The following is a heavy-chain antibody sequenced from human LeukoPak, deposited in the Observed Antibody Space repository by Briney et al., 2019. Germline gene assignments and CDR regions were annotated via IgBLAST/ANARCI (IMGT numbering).Heavy chain of an antibody. CDR1: GFTFNNYA. J-gene: IGHJ6*02. Sequence: GGSLRLSCSASGFTFNNYAMYWVRQAPGKELEHVSVTHGNGGNTCYADSVKGRFTISRDNSKNTLYLQLSSLRVEDTAVYYCVRDNYGMDVWGQGTTVTVSS. CDR3: VRDNYGMDV. CDR2: THGNGGNT. D-gene: IGHD2-15*01. V-gene: IGHV3-64D*06.